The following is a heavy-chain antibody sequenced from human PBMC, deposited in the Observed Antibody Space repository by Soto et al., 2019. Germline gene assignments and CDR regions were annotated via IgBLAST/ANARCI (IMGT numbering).Heavy chain of an antibody. J-gene: IGHJ4*02. D-gene: IGHD6-19*01. Sequence: LILSCAASGFTFDDYGMSWVRRAPGKGLEWVSGINWNGGSTGYADSVKGRFTISRDNAKNSLYLQMNSLRAEDTALYYCARLYSSGWYGPGRYWGQGTLVTVSS. CDR2: INWNGGST. V-gene: IGHV3-20*04. CDR3: ARLYSSGWYGPGRY. CDR1: GFTFDDYG.